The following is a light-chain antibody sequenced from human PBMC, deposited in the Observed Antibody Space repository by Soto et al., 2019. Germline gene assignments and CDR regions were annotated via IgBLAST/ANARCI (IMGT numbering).Light chain of an antibody. J-gene: IGKJ1*01. CDR2: DAS. Sequence: DIQMTQSPSTLSGSVGDRVTITCRASQSISIWLAWYQQKPGKAPKFLIYDASSLESGVPSRFSGSGSGTEFTLTISSLQPDDFATYFCQQYNSSSWTFGQGTKVDIK. CDR1: QSISIW. V-gene: IGKV1-5*01. CDR3: QQYNSSSWT.